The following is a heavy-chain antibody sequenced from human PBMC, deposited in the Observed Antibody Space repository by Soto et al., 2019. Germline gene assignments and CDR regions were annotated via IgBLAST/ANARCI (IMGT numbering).Heavy chain of an antibody. J-gene: IGHJ4*02. D-gene: IGHD6-6*01. Sequence: VQLQESGPGLVKPSGTLSLTCAVSSGSISSSNWWSWVRQPPGKGLEWIVEIYHSGSTNYNPSLKSRVTISVDKSKNQFSLKLSSVTAADTAVYYCARRVGYSSSYFDYWGQGTLVTVSS. CDR1: SGSISSSNW. CDR2: IYHSGST. V-gene: IGHV4-4*02. CDR3: ARRVGYSSSYFDY.